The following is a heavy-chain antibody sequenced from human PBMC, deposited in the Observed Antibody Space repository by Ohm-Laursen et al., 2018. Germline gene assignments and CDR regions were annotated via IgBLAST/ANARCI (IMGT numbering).Heavy chain of an antibody. CDR2: INPNSGGT. CDR3: ARDPTGSYYGSGSYSDY. V-gene: IGHV1-2*02. Sequence: ASVKVSCKASGYTFTGYYMHWVRQAPGQGLEWMGWINPNSGGTNYAQKFQGRVTMTRDTSISTAYMELSRLRSDDTAVYYCARDPTGSYYGSGSYSDYWGQGTLVTVSS. D-gene: IGHD3-10*01. CDR1: GYTFTGYY. J-gene: IGHJ4*02.